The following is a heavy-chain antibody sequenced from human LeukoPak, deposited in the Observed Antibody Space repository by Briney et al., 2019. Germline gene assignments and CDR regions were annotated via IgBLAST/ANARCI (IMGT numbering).Heavy chain of an antibody. D-gene: IGHD3-16*02. Sequence: PGGSLRLSCAASGFIVSSNYMSWVRQAPGKGLEWVSVIYSGGSTYYADSVKGRFTISRDNSKNTLYLQMNSLRAGDTAVYYCARDSLSEGYYFDYWGQGTLVTVSS. CDR3: ARDSLSEGYYFDY. J-gene: IGHJ4*02. CDR2: IYSGGST. V-gene: IGHV3-53*01. CDR1: GFIVSSNY.